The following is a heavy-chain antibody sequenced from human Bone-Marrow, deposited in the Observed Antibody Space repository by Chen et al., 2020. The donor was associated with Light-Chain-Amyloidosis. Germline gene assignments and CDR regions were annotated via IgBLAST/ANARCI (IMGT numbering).Heavy chain of an antibody. CDR1: GLIFSNYA. CDR2: ICGSGVNT. V-gene: IGHV3-23*04. Sequence: EVQLVESGGNLVQHGGSLRLSCVGSGLIFSNYAMKWVRQAPGKGLEWVSAICGSGVNTHYADSVKARFTSSSEHSKNTLYLQISSLRAEDPAVSYCERVWGIVTHSGYMDVWGKGTTVTVSS. D-gene: IGHD3-16*01. CDR3: ERVWGIVTHSGYMDV. J-gene: IGHJ6*03.